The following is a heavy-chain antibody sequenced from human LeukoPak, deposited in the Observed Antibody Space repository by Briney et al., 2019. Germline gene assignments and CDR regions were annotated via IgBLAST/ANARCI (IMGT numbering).Heavy chain of an antibody. V-gene: IGHV3-15*01. D-gene: IGHD3/OR15-3a*01. CDR2: IKSITDGGTT. Sequence: GGSLRLSCAASGFTFNNAWMSWVRQASGKGLEWVARIKSITDGGTTDYAAPVKGRFTVSRDDSKSTLYLQMNSLKAEDTAMYYCSTDRTVAVGPQFDYWGQGTLVTVSS. CDR1: GFTFNNAW. CDR3: STDRTVAVGPQFDY. J-gene: IGHJ4*02.